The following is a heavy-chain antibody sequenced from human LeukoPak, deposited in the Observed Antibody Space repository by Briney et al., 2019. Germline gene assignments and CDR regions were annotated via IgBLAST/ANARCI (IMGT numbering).Heavy chain of an antibody. Sequence: PSETLSLTCTVSGDSISDGVYYWSWIRQSPGKGLEWIGYISHTGSTYYTPSLKSRVTISVDTSKNQFSLKLSSVTAADTAVYYCARPAPWYGESHQAQRYFDYWGQGTLVTVSS. D-gene: IGHD4-17*01. V-gene: IGHV4-30-2*06. CDR2: ISHTGST. CDR1: GDSISDGVYY. CDR3: ARPAPWYGESHQAQRYFDY. J-gene: IGHJ4*02.